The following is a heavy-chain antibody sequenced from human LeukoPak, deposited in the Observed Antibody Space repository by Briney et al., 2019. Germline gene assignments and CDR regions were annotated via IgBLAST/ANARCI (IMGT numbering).Heavy chain of an antibody. V-gene: IGHV1-8*01. CDR1: GYTFTSYD. CDR2: MNPSSGNT. Sequence: ASVKVSCKASGYTFTSYDINWVRQATGQGLEWMGWMNPSSGNTGYAQKFQGRVTMTRNTSISTAYMELSSLRSEDTAVYYCARYCSSTSCYTGYYYYGMDVWGQGTTVTVSS. J-gene: IGHJ6*02. CDR3: ARYCSSTSCYTGYYYYGMDV. D-gene: IGHD2-2*02.